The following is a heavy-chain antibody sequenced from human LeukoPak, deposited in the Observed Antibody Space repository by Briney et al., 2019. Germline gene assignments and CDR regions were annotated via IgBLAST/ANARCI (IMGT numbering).Heavy chain of an antibody. CDR2: ISWDGDST. CDR1: GFTFDDYA. V-gene: IGHV3-43D*03. CDR3: AKDYFNFQFLPFDS. J-gene: IGHJ4*02. Sequence: SGGSLRLSCAASGFTFDDYAMHWVRQAPGKGLECVSLISWDGDSTYYSDSVKGRFTMSRDNSKNTLYLQMNSLRAEDTAIYYCAKDYFNFQFLPFDSWGQGTLVAVSS. D-gene: IGHD3-9*01.